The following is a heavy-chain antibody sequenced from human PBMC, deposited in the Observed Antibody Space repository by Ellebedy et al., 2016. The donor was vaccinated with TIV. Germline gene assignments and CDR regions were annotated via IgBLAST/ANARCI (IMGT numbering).Heavy chain of an antibody. CDR1: GYTFTSYY. J-gene: IGHJ4*02. V-gene: IGHV1-69*13. CDR3: TRDREWELRSLGY. Sequence: SVKVSCXASGYTFTSYYMHWVRQAPGQGLEWMGGIIPIFGTANYAQKFQGRVTITADESTSTAYMELSSLRSEDTAVYYCTRDREWELRSLGYWGQGTLVTVSS. CDR2: IIPIFGTA. D-gene: IGHD1-26*01.